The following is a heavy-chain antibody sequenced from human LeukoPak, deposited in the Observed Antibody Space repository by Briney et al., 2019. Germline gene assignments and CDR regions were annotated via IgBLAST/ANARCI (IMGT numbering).Heavy chain of an antibody. Sequence: GESLRLSCAASGFTLSSHGMHWVRQAPGKGLEWVADIWYEGSNKYYADSVKGRFTISRDNSKNTLYLQMNSLRAEDTAVYYCARDQGIAVAGTFDYYYYGMDVWGQGTTVTVYS. CDR2: IWYEGSNK. CDR1: GFTLSSHG. D-gene: IGHD6-19*01. J-gene: IGHJ6*02. V-gene: IGHV3-33*01. CDR3: ARDQGIAVAGTFDYYYYGMDV.